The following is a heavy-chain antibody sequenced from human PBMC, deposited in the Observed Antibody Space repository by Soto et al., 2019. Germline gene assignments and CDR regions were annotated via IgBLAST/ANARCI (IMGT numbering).Heavy chain of an antibody. CDR1: SGSISSGGYF. V-gene: IGHV4-31*03. CDR2: IYYSGST. D-gene: IGHD2-2*01. CDR3: ARDRGYCSSISCDVLDY. J-gene: IGHJ4*02. Sequence: QVQLQESGPGLVKPSQTLSLTCTVSSGSISSGGYFWSWIRQHPGKGLEWIGYIYYSGSTDYNPSLKSRVTISVDTSKNQFSLRLSSVTAADTAIYYCARDRGYCSSISCDVLDYWGQGTLVTVSS.